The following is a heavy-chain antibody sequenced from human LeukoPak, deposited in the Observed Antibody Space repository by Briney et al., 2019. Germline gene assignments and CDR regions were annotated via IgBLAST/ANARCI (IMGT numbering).Heavy chain of an antibody. J-gene: IGHJ3*02. CDR1: GFTFSSYE. V-gene: IGHV3-48*03. CDR3: AREASTYYYDSSGYDDAFDI. Sequence: GGSLRLSCAASGFTFSSYEMNWVRQAPGKGLEWVSYISSSGSTIYYADSVKGRFTISRDNAKNSLYLQMNGLRAEDTAVYYCAREASTYYYDSSGYDDAFDIWGQGTMVTVSS. D-gene: IGHD3-22*01. CDR2: ISSSGSTI.